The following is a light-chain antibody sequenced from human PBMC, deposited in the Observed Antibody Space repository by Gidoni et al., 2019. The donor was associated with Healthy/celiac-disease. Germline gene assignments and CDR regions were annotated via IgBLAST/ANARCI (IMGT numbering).Light chain of an antibody. Sequence: QSVLTQPPSVSGAPGQRVTISCPGSSSNIGAGYDVHWYQQLPGTAPKLLIYGNSNRPSGVPDRFSGSKSGTSASLAVTGLLVEDEADYYCQSYDSSLSGVFGGGTKLTVL. V-gene: IGLV1-40*01. CDR2: GNS. J-gene: IGLJ3*02. CDR1: SSNIGAGYD. CDR3: QSYDSSLSGV.